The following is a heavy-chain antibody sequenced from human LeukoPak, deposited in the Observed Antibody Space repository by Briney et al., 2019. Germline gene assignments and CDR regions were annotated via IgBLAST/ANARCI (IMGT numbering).Heavy chain of an antibody. CDR2: FDPEGGET. Sequence: ASVKVSCKVSGYTLTELSMHWVRQAPGKGLEWMGGFDPEGGETIYAQKFQGRVTMTEDTSTDTAYMELSSLRSEDTAVYYCKMITFGGVIVGWGQGTLVTVSS. CDR1: GYTLTELS. CDR3: KMITFGGVIVG. J-gene: IGHJ4*02. V-gene: IGHV1-24*01. D-gene: IGHD3-16*02.